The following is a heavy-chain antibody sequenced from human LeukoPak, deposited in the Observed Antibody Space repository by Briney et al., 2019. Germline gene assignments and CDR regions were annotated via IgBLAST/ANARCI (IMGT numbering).Heavy chain of an antibody. CDR1: RDSISGYS. CDR3: VRGPYGASISKWFDP. D-gene: IGHD4/OR15-4a*01. V-gene: IGHV4-59*01. J-gene: IGHJ5*02. Sequence: PSETLSLTCTVSRDSISGYSWSWIRQSPGGGLEWIGYIYYSGDTAYNPSLRSRVTMSVDTSKNQFSLQLRSMTTADTAVYYCVRGPYGASISKWFDPWGQGTQVIVSP. CDR2: IYYSGDT.